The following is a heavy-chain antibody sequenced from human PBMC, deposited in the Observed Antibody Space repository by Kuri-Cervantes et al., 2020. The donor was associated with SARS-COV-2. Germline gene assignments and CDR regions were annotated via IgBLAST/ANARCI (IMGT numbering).Heavy chain of an antibody. J-gene: IGHJ4*02. CDR3: ARLQWSVAGPYYFDY. CDR1: GGSISSYY. V-gene: IGHV4-59*08. Sequence: ESLKISCTVSGGSISSYYWSWIRHPPGKGLEWIGYIYYSGSTNYNPSLKSRVTISVDTSKNQFSLKLSSVTAADTAVYYCARLQWSVAGPYYFDYWGQGTLVTVSS. D-gene: IGHD6-19*01. CDR2: IYYSGST.